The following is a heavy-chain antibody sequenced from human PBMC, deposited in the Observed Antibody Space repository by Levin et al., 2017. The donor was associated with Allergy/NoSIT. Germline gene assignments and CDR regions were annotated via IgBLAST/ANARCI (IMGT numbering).Heavy chain of an antibody. CDR3: AQGAVSGKYSLRGY. CDR1: GFIFSSYA. CDR2: ISYDGSNK. J-gene: IGHJ4*02. D-gene: IGHD6-19*01. Sequence: GESLKISCAASGFIFSSYAMHWVRQAPGKGLEWVAFISYDGSNKYYADSVKGRFTISRDNSKNTLYLQMNSLRAEDTAVYYCAQGAVSGKYSLRGYWGQGTLVTVSS. V-gene: IGHV3-30-3*01.